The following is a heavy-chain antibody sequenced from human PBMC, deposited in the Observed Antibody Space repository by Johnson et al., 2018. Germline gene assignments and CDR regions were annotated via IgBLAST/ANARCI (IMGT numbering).Heavy chain of an antibody. J-gene: IGHJ1*01. CDR1: GYTFTSYD. CDR3: ARSGGALGAKYVQH. Sequence: QVQLVESGAEVKKXGASVKVXCKASGYTFTSYDINWVRQATGQGLEWLGWMNPNSGNTGYAQKFQGRVTMTRNTTISTANMELGSLRTEDTGVYYRARSGGALGAKYVQHWGQGNLVTVSS. CDR2: MNPNSGNT. V-gene: IGHV1-8*01. D-gene: IGHD1-26*01.